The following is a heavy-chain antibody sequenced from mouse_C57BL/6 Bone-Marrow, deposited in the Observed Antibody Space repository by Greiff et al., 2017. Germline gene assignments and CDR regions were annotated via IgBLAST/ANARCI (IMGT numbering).Heavy chain of an antibody. D-gene: IGHD1-1*01. V-gene: IGHV5-9*01. Sequence: DVHLVESGGGLVKPGGSLKLSCAASGFTFSSYTMSWVRQTPENMLQWVAAISGGGGNPYSPDSVKGRFTISRDNDKNSLYLQMSSLRSEDTALYYCSRQVTTVLATKYFDVWGTGTTVTV. CDR1: GFTFSSYT. CDR3: SRQVTTVLATKYFDV. J-gene: IGHJ1*03. CDR2: ISGGGGNP.